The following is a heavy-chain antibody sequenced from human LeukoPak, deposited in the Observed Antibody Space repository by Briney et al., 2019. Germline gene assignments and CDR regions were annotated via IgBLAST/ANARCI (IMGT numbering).Heavy chain of an antibody. V-gene: IGHV3-48*01. J-gene: IGHJ4*02. D-gene: IGHD3-22*01. CDR3: ARVYYDSSGYYYLVY. CDR1: GFTFSMYS. Sequence: PGGSLRLSCAASGFTFSMYSMNWVRQAPGKGLEWLSYISSSSSTIYYAGSVKGRFTISRDNAKNLLYLQMNSLRAEDTAVYYCARVYYDSSGYYYLVYWGQGTLVTVFS. CDR2: ISSSSSTI.